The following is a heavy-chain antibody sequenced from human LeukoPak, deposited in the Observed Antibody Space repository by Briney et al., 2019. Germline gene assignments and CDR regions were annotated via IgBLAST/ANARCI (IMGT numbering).Heavy chain of an antibody. CDR3: ATSTSDSSGYYYDYFHY. D-gene: IGHD3-22*01. CDR1: GFTFSRNS. J-gene: IGHJ4*02. V-gene: IGHV3-48*04. CDR2: ISSSGSTI. Sequence: GGSLRLSCAASGFTFSRNSMNWVRQAPGKGLEWVSYISSSGSTIYYADSVKGRFTISRGNATNSLYLQMKSLRAEDTAVYYCATSTSDSSGYYYDYFHYWGQGTRVTVSS.